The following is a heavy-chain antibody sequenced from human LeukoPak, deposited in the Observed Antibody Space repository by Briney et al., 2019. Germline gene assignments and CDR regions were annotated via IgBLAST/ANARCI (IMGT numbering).Heavy chain of an antibody. J-gene: IGHJ4*02. CDR3: ARDLYGSGSLGY. CDR2: INPNSGGT. CDR1: GYTFTDYY. V-gene: IGHV1-2*04. Sequence: ASVKVSCKASGYTFTDYYMHWVRQAPGQGLERMGWINPNSGGTNYAQKFQGWVTMTRDTSISTAYMELSSLKSDDTAVYYCARDLYGSGSLGYWGQGTLVTVSS. D-gene: IGHD3-10*01.